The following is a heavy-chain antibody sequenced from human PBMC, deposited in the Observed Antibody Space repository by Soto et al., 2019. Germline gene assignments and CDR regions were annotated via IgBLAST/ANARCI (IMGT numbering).Heavy chain of an antibody. CDR1: GGTFSSYA. D-gene: IGHD3-10*01. CDR2: IIPIFGTA. J-gene: IGHJ6*02. CDR3: AREGRVAVERNYYYGMDV. V-gene: IGHV1-69*13. Sequence: SVKVSCKASGGTFSSYAISWVRQAPGQGLEWMGGIIPIFGTANYAQKFQGRVTITADESTSTAYMELSSLRSEDTAVYYCAREGRVAVERNYYYGMDVWGQGTTVTVSS.